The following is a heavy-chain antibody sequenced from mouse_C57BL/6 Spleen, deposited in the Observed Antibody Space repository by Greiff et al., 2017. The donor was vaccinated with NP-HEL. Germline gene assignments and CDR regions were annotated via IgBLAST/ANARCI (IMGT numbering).Heavy chain of an antibody. J-gene: IGHJ2*01. CDR2: IYPGDGDT. V-gene: IGHV1-82*01. CDR3: ARGSSPYFDY. CDR1: GYAFSSSW. Sequence: VKLQESGPELVKPGASVKISCKASGYAFSSSWMNWVKQRPGKGLEWIGRIYPGDGDTNYNGKFKGKATLTADKSSSTAYMQLSSLTSEDSAVYFCARGSSPYFDYWGQGTTLTVSS.